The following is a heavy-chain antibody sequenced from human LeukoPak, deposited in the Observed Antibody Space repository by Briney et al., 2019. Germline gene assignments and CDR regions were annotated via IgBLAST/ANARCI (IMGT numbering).Heavy chain of an antibody. CDR2: ISASAAMT. Sequence: GGSLRLSCEASGFTFNNYVMTWVRQAPGKGLEWVSSISASAAMTYYADSVKGRFTVSRDNSNNRLYLQMSGLTAADTAVYYCAKDRSIGTYHTFDHWGQGTLVTVSS. J-gene: IGHJ4*02. CDR3: AKDRSIGTYHTFDH. D-gene: IGHD1-26*01. CDR1: GFTFNNYV. V-gene: IGHV3-23*01.